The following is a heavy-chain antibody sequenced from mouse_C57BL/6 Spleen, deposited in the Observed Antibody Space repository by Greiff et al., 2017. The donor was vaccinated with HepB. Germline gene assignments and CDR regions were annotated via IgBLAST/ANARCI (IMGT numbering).Heavy chain of an antibody. CDR2: INPNNGGT. CDR1: GYTFTDYY. V-gene: IGHV1-26*01. CDR3: ARSGTTVVDY. J-gene: IGHJ2*01. Sequence: VQLQQSGPELVKPGASVKISCKASGYTFTDYYMNWVKQSHGKSLEWIGDINPNNGGTSYNQKFKGKATLTVDKSSSTAYMALRSLTSEDSAVYYCARSGTTVVDYWGQGTTLTVSS. D-gene: IGHD1-1*01.